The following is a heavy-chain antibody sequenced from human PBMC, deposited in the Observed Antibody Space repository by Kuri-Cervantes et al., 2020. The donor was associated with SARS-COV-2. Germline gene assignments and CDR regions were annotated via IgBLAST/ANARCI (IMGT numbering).Heavy chain of an antibody. V-gene: IGHV3-23*01. CDR1: GFTFSSYG. CDR2: ISGSGGST. D-gene: IGHD3-3*01. CDR3: ARGFRPILGKFDP. Sequence: GGSLRLSCAASGFTFSSYGMHWVRQAPGKGLEWVSAISGSGGSTYYADSVKGRFTTSRNNSKNTLYLQMNSLRAEDTAVYYCARGFRPILGKFDPWGQGTLVTVSS. J-gene: IGHJ5*02.